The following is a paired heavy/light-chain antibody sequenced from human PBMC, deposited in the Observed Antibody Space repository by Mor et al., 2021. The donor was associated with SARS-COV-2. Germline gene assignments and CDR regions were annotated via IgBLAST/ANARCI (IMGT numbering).Heavy chain of an antibody. CDR3: ARDPPGTDGSPIDC. V-gene: IGHV1-2*02. CDR1: GYTFTDYY. Sequence: QVQLVQSGAEVKKPGASVKVSCKASGYTFTDYYIHWVRQAPGQGLEWMGWINPNGGGTKYAEKFQGRVTMTRDTSISTAYMELSSLTSDDTAVYYCARDPPGTDGSPIDCWGQGTLVTVSS. CDR2: INPNGGGT. D-gene: IGHD1-26*01. J-gene: IGHJ4*02.
Light chain of an antibody. CDR2: KAS. J-gene: IGKJ1*01. V-gene: IGKV1-5*03. CDR3: QQYNTHSPWT. Sequence: DIQMTQSPSTLSASVGDRVTITCRASQSISSWLAWYQQKPGKAPKLLIYKASNLESGVPSRFSGSGSGTEFTLTISSLQPDDFAAYYCQQYNTHSPWTFGQGTKVEIK. CDR1: QSISSW.